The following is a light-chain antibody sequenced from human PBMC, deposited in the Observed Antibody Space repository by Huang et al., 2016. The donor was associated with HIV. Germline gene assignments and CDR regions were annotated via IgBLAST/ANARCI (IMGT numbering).Light chain of an antibody. V-gene: IGKV3-20*01. J-gene: IGKJ3*01. CDR3: HQYGSPPFT. CDR1: QSVTSNY. Sequence: IVLTQSPGTLSLSPGERATLSCRASQSVTSNYLACDLQKPGQAPPLLIYGASSRATDIPDRFSGSGSGTDFTLTISRLEPEDFAVYYCHQYGSPPFTFGPGTKVDIK. CDR2: GAS.